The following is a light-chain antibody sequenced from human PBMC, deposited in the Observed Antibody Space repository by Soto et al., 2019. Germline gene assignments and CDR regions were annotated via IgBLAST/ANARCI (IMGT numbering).Light chain of an antibody. J-gene: IGKJ5*01. V-gene: IGKV3-15*01. CDR1: QSVRSSY. CDR3: KQYKSWPPIT. Sequence: EIPMTQSASSLSASVGDGVTIXCRASQSVRSSYLAWDQQKPGQDPRLLXXDESTRGTSILERLSGAGSGKEFTLNISSLKSEEYGVYYCKQYKSWPPITFGQGTRLEIK. CDR2: DES.